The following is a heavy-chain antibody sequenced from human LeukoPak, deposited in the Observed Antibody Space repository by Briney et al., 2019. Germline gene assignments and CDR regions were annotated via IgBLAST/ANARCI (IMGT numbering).Heavy chain of an antibody. D-gene: IGHD3-22*01. V-gene: IGHV3-30*04. CDR3: ARDTWASMIVVVTPPDY. CDR1: EFTFSSYA. CDR2: ISNDGSNK. J-gene: IGHJ4*02. Sequence: PGGSLRLSCAASEFTFSSYAMHWVRQAPGKGLGWVAVISNDGSNKYYADSVKGRFTISRDNSKNTLYLQMNSLRAEDTAVYYCARDTWASMIVVVTPPDYWGQGTLVTVSS.